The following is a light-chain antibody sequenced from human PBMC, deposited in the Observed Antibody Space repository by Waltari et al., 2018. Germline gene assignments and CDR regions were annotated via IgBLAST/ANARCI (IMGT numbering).Light chain of an antibody. J-gene: IGKJ2*01. CDR3: QQYNNWPLYT. CDR1: QSVSSN. CDR2: GAS. V-gene: IGKV3-15*01. Sequence: EIVMTQSPATLSVSPGERATISCRASQSVSSNLAWYQQKPGQAPRLLIYGASTRATGIPARFSGSGSGTEFTLTISSQQSEDFAVYYCQQYNNWPLYTFGQGTKLEIK.